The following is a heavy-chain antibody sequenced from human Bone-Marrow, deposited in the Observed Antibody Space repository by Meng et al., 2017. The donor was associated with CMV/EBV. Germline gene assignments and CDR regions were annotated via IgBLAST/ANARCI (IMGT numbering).Heavy chain of an antibody. CDR2: IYHSGST. D-gene: IGHD1-26*01. Sequence: SETLSLTCTVSGYSISSGYYWGWIRQPPGKGLEWIGSIYHSGSTYYNPSLKSRVTISVDTSKNQFSLKLSSVTAADTAVYYCAREMVGARYFYYYYGMDVWGQGTTVTVSS. CDR1: GYSISSGYY. CDR3: AREMVGARYFYYYYGMDV. J-gene: IGHJ6*02. V-gene: IGHV4-38-2*02.